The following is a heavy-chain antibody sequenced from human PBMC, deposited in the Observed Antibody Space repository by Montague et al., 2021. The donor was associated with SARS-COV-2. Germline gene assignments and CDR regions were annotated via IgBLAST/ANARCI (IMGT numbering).Heavy chain of an antibody. CDR1: GFSLNTSGMC. CDR3: ARTYAPSAVAVDY. D-gene: IGHD6-19*01. CDR2: IDWDDDK. V-gene: IGHV2-70*11. Sequence: PALVKPTQTLTLTRTFSGFSLNTSGMCVSWIRQPPGKALEWLARIDWDDDKYYSTPLKTRLTISKDTSKNQVVLTMTNMDPVDTATYYCARTYAPSAVAVDYWGRGTLVTVSS. J-gene: IGHJ4*02.